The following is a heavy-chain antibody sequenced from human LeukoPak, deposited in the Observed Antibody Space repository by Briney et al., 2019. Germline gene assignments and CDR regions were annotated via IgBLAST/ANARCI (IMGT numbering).Heavy chain of an antibody. CDR3: AKAGYDFWSGYFTAYWFDP. Sequence: GGSRRLSCAASGFTLSSYAMSWVRQAPGKVLEWVSAISGSGGSTYYADSVKGRFTISRDNSKNTLYLQMNSLRAEDTAVYYCAKAGYDFWSGYFTAYWFDPWGQGTLVTVSS. CDR2: ISGSGGST. V-gene: IGHV3-23*01. CDR1: GFTLSSYA. J-gene: IGHJ5*02. D-gene: IGHD3-3*01.